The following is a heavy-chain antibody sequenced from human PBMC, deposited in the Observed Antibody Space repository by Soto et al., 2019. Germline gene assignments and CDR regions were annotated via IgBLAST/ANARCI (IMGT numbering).Heavy chain of an antibody. V-gene: IGHV1-2*04. CDR1: RYSFADYH. J-gene: IGHJ6*02. Sequence: GASVKVSCKASRYSFADYHIHWVRQAPGQGLEWLGPINPKSGGTSTAQKFQGWVTMTTDTSISTASMELTRLTSDDTAIYYCARGDSTDCSNGVCSFFYNHDMDVWGQGTTVTVSS. D-gene: IGHD2-8*01. CDR3: ARGDSTDCSNGVCSFFYNHDMDV. CDR2: INPKSGGT.